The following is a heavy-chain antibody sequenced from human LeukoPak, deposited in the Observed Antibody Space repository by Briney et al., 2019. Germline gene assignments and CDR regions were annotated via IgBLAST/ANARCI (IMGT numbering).Heavy chain of an antibody. V-gene: IGHV4-39*01. CDR2: IYYSGST. D-gene: IGHD6-6*01. J-gene: IGHJ4*02. CDR3: ARHPEQLADPVFDY. CDR1: GGSIGSSSYY. Sequence: SETLSLTCTVSGGSIGSSSYYWGWIRQPPGKGLEWIGSIYYSGSTYYNPSLKSRVTISVDTSKNQFSLKLSSVTAADTAVYYCARHPEQLADPVFDYWGQGTLVTVSS.